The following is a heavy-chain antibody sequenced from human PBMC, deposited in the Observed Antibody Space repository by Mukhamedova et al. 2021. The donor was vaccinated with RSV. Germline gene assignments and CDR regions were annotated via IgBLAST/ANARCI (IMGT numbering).Heavy chain of an antibody. CDR3: ARARLVFSSSWYVDY. Sequence: WVRQAPGKGLEWVTVISYDGSNRYYADSVKGRFTISRDNSKNTLYLQMNSLRPEDTAVYYCARARLVFSSSWYVDYWGQGNLVPVS. J-gene: IGHJ4*02. D-gene: IGHD6-13*01. V-gene: IGHV3-30-3*01. CDR2: ISYDGSNR.